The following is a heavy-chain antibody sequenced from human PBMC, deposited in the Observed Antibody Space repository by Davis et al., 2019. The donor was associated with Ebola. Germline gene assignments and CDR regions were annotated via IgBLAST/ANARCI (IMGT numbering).Heavy chain of an antibody. CDR2: IYYTGSA. CDR3: SERGSSV. V-gene: IGHV4-39*03. D-gene: IGHD3-10*01. CDR1: GGSISSSSYY. J-gene: IGHJ4*02. Sequence: PSEIMSLPCTVSGGSISSSSYYWGWIRQPPGQGLEWFVSIYYTGSAYYNSSLASRATISVDTSKNQFSLKLTSVTAAYTAMYYWSERGSSVWGQGTLVTVSS.